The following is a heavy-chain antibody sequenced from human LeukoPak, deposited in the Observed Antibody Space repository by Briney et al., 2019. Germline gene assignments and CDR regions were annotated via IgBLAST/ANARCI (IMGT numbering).Heavy chain of an antibody. CDR1: GFTFSSYG. D-gene: IGHD5-24*01. V-gene: IGHV3-33*06. J-gene: IGHJ4*02. CDR2: ISYDGSNN. Sequence: PGGSLRLSCAASGFTFSSYGMHWVRQAPGKGLEWVAIISYDGSNNYYADSVKGRFTISRDNSKNTLYLQMNSLRAEDTAIYYCAKAIRDGYSNFDYWGQGTLVTVSS. CDR3: AKAIRDGYSNFDY.